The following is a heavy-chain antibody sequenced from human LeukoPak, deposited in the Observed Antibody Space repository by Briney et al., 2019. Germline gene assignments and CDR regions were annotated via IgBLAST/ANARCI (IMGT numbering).Heavy chain of an antibody. CDR1: GYSFTSYW. CDR2: IYPGDCDT. Sequence: GESLKISCKGSGYSFTSYWIGWVRQMPGKGLEWMGIIYPGDCDTRYSPSFQGQVTISADKSISTAYLQWSSLKASDTAMYYCARPGYCSSTSCSYDAFDIWGQGTMVTVSS. V-gene: IGHV5-51*01. D-gene: IGHD2-2*01. J-gene: IGHJ3*02. CDR3: ARPGYCSSTSCSYDAFDI.